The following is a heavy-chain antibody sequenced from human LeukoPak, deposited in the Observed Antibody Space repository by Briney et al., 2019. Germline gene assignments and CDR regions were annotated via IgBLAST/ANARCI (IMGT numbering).Heavy chain of an antibody. V-gene: IGHV1-2*02. CDR2: INPNSGGT. CDR1: GYTFTDYY. CDR3: ASSGRYYYFDQ. J-gene: IGHJ4*02. D-gene: IGHD1-26*01. Sequence: ASVKVSCKASGYTFTDYYIHWGRQAPGQGLEWMGWINPNSGGTNYAQRFQGRVTMTRDTSISTAYMELSRLTFDDTAVYYCASSGRYYYFDQWAREPWSPSPQ.